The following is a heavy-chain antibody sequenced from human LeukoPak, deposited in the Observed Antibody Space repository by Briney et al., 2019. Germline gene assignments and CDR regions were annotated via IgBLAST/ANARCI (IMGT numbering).Heavy chain of an antibody. J-gene: IGHJ4*02. D-gene: IGHD3-10*01. CDR1: GGSFSGYY. V-gene: IGHV4-34*01. CDR2: INHSGST. Sequence: PSETLSLTCAVYGGSFSGYYWSWIRQPPGKGLEWIGEINHSGSTNYNPSLKSRVTISVDTSKNQFSLKLSSVTAADTAVYYCAGGVTIVRGTSKHFDYWGQGTLVTVSS. CDR3: AGGVTIVRGTSKHFDY.